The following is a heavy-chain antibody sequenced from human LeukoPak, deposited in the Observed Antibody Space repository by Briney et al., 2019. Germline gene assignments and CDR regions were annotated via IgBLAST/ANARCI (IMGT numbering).Heavy chain of an antibody. J-gene: IGHJ4*02. D-gene: IGHD4-17*01. CDR3: ARHDYGSYDY. Sequence: SETLSLTRTLSGGSLSIYYWSCIRQPPGRGLEWIGYIHYSGTTKYNPSLKSRVTISVDTSMNQFSLKLSSVTAVDTAVYYCARHDYGSYDYWGQGTLVTVSS. CDR2: IHYSGTT. V-gene: IGHV4-59*08. CDR1: GGSLSIYY.